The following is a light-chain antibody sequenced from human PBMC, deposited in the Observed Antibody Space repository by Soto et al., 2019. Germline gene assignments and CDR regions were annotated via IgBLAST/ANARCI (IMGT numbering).Light chain of an antibody. Sequence: QSALTQPASVSGSPGQSITISCTGTSSDVGSYNLVSWYQQHPGKAPKVMIYEVSKRPSGVPNRVSGSKSGNTASLTISGLQAEDEADYYCCSYAGSSTYVFGTGTKVTVL. V-gene: IGLV2-23*02. CDR3: CSYAGSSTYV. CDR1: SSDVGSYNL. CDR2: EVS. J-gene: IGLJ1*01.